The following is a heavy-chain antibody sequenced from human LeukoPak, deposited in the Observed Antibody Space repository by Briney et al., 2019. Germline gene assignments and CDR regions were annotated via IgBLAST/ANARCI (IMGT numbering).Heavy chain of an antibody. D-gene: IGHD2-15*01. V-gene: IGHV3-30*02. CDR2: IRYDGSNK. J-gene: IGHJ3*02. CDR3: AKDDIVVVVAPIGAFDI. CDR1: GFTFSSYG. Sequence: GGSLRLSCVASGFTFSSYGMHWVRQAPGKGLEWVAFIRYDGSNKYYADSVKGRFTISRDNSKNTLYLQMNSLRAEDTAVYYCAKDDIVVVVAPIGAFDIWGQGTMVTVSS.